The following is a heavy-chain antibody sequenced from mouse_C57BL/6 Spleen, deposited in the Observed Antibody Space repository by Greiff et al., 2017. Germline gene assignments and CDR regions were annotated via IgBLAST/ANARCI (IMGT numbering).Heavy chain of an antibody. J-gene: IGHJ2*01. Sequence: EVKLVESGGDLVKPGGSLKLSCAASGFTFSSYGMSWVRQTPDKRLEWVATISSGGSYTYYPDSVEGRFTISRDNAKNTLYLQMSSLKSEDTAMYYCARRNDGYYDYWGQGTTLTVSS. V-gene: IGHV5-6*02. CDR3: ARRNDGYYDY. D-gene: IGHD2-3*01. CDR1: GFTFSSYG. CDR2: ISSGGSYT.